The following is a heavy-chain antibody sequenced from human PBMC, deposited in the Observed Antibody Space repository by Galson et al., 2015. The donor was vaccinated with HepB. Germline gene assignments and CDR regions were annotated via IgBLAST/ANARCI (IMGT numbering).Heavy chain of an antibody. Sequence: SETLSLTCTVSGGSISSSSYYWGWIRQPPGKGLEWIGSIYYSGSTYYNPSLKSRVTISVDTSKNQFSLKLSSVTAADTAVYYCASPFEAFWGQGTLVTVSS. D-gene: IGHD3-3*02. CDR2: IYYSGST. J-gene: IGHJ4*02. CDR3: ASPFEAF. V-gene: IGHV4-39*01. CDR1: GGSISSSSYY.